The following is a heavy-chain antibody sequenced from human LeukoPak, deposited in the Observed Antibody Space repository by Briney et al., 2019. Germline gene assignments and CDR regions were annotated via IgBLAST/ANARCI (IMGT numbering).Heavy chain of an antibody. CDR2: MTESGNYI. D-gene: IGHD2-15*01. Sequence: GGSLRLSCAASGFTFSSYAMNWVRRAPGKGLEWVASMTESGNYIYYADSVKGRFPISRDNAKNSLHLQMHGLRVEDTAVYFCVTEGYCRGGSCSSGAFDIWGQGTMVIVSS. V-gene: IGHV3-21*01. J-gene: IGHJ3*02. CDR3: VTEGYCRGGSCSSGAFDI. CDR1: GFTFSSYA.